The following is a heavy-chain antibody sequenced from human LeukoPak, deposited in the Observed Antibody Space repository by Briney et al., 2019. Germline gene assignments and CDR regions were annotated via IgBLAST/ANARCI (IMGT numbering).Heavy chain of an antibody. CDR2: ISAYNGDT. Sequence: SCKAXXXTXXSXGISWVRQAPGQGLEWMGWISAYNGDTNYAQKLQGRVTMTTDTSTSTAYMELRSLRSDDTAVYYCARTDGDSVTYHFDYWGQGTLVTVSS. V-gene: IGHV1-18*01. CDR3: ARTDGDSVTYHFDY. CDR1: XXTXXSXG. D-gene: IGHD6-13*01. J-gene: IGHJ4*02.